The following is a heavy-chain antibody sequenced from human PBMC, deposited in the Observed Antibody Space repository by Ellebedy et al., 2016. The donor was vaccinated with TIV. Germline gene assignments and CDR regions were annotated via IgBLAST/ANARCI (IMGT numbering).Heavy chain of an antibody. Sequence: ASVKVSCKASGYTFTGYYMHWVRQAPGQGLEWMGWINPNSGGTNYAQKFQGRVTMTRDTSISTAYMELSRLRSDDTAVYYCARVRVERAYGEWYFDLWGRGTLVTVSS. CDR1: GYTFTGYY. J-gene: IGHJ2*01. V-gene: IGHV1-2*02. D-gene: IGHD4-17*01. CDR2: INPNSGGT. CDR3: ARVRVERAYGEWYFDL.